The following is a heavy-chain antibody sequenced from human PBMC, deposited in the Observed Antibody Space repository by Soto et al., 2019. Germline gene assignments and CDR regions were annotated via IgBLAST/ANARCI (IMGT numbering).Heavy chain of an antibody. Sequence: SETLSLTCTVSGGSISSYYWRWIRQPPGKGLEWIGYIYYSGSTNYNPSLKSRVTISVVTSKNQFSLKLSSVTAADTAVYYCAREASYYYDSSDYYQSGQDAFDIWGQGTMVT. CDR2: IYYSGST. CDR3: AREASYYYDSSDYYQSGQDAFDI. J-gene: IGHJ3*02. D-gene: IGHD3-22*01. CDR1: GGSISSYY. V-gene: IGHV4-59*12.